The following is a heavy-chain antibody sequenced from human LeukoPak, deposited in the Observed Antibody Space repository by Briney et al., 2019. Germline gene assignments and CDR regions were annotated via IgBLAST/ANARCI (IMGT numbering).Heavy chain of an antibody. CDR3: AREMNYDSSGYYWDYFDY. CDR1: GGTFSSYA. V-gene: IGHV1-69*13. J-gene: IGHJ4*02. D-gene: IGHD3-22*01. Sequence: ASVKVSCKASGGTFSSYAISWVRQAPGQGLEWMGGIIPIFGTANYAQKFQGRVTITADESTSTAYMELSSLRSEDTAVYYCAREMNYDSSGYYWDYFDYWGQGTLVTVS. CDR2: IIPIFGTA.